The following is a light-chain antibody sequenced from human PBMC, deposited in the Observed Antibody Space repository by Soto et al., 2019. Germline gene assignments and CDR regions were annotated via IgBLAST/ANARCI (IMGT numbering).Light chain of an antibody. CDR1: QSITTY. CDR3: QQSSTGSLT. CDR2: GAS. V-gene: IGKV1-39*01. J-gene: IGKJ4*01. Sequence: DIQMTQSPSSLSASVGDRVTITCRASQSITTYLHWYQQKPGKAPKLLIYGASNLQTGVPSRFSGSGFGTDFTLTNTTLQPDDFATYYCQQSSTGSLTVGGGTKVEI.